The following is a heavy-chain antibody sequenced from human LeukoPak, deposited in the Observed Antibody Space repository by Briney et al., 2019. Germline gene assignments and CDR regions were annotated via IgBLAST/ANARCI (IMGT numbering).Heavy chain of an antibody. V-gene: IGHV1-2*02. D-gene: IGHD1-1*01. J-gene: IGHJ6*03. CDR3: ARAQERQYYYYYYMDV. CDR2: INPNSGGT. Sequence: ASLKVSCKASGYTFTGHHMHWVPQAPGQGLEWIGWINPNSGGTNYAQKFPGTVTMTRGTSISTAYMELNRLRSDDQAVQSCARAQERQYYYYYYMDVWGRGTTVTVSS. CDR1: GYTFTGHH.